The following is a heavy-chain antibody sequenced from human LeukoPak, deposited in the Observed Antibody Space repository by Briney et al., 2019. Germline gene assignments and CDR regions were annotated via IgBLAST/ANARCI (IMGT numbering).Heavy chain of an antibody. V-gene: IGHV3-9*01. CDR1: GFTFDDYA. J-gene: IGHJ4*02. D-gene: IGHD5-18*01. CDR3: AREPSDTAFDY. Sequence: GGSLRLSCAAPGFTFDDYAMHWVRQAPGKGLEWVSGISWNSGSIGYADSVKGRFTISRDNAKNSLYLQMNSLRAEDTALYYCAREPSDTAFDYWGQGTLVTVSS. CDR2: ISWNSGSI.